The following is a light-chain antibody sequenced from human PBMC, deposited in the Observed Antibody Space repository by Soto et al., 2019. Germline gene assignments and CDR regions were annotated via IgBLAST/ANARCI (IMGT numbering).Light chain of an antibody. Sequence: QSVLTQPPSVSGAPGQRVTISCTGSSSNIGAGYDVQWYQQLPGTVPKLLIYASNNRPSGVPDRFSGSKSDTSASLAITGLQAEDEADYYCQSFDSSLTVWVLGGGTKLTVL. CDR3: QSFDSSLTVWV. CDR2: ASN. CDR1: SSNIGAGYD. J-gene: IGLJ3*02. V-gene: IGLV1-40*01.